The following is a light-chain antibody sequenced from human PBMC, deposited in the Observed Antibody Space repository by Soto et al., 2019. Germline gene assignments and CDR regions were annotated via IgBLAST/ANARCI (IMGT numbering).Light chain of an antibody. Sequence: DIQMTQSPSTLSASVGDRVTITCRASQSISSWWAWFQQKPGKAPKLLIYDASNLESGVPSRFSGSGSGTEFTLTISSLQPDDFATYYCQQYNSYSGYTFGQGTKLEIK. CDR1: QSISSW. J-gene: IGKJ2*01. V-gene: IGKV1-5*01. CDR2: DAS. CDR3: QQYNSYSGYT.